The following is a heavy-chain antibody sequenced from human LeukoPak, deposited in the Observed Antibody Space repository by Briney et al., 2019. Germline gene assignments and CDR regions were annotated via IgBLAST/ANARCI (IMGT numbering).Heavy chain of an antibody. CDR1: GGTFSSYT. D-gene: IGHD4-23*01. CDR3: ARDIRDYGGNVPSDY. Sequence: GASVKVSCKASGGTFSSYTISWVRQAPGQGLEWMGRIIPILGIANYAQKFQGRVTITADKSTSTAYMELSSLRSEDTAVYYCARDIRDYGGNVPSDYWGQGTLVTVSS. V-gene: IGHV1-69*04. CDR2: IIPILGIA. J-gene: IGHJ4*02.